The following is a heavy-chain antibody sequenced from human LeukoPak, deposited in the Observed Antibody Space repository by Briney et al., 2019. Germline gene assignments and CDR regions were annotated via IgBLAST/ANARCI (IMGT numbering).Heavy chain of an antibody. CDR3: ARSVPSLDYLFDS. V-gene: IGHV4-59*08. D-gene: IGHD4-11*01. CDR1: GGSISGYY. J-gene: IGHJ5*01. CDR2: IYNGGIT. Sequence: SETLSLTCTVSGGSISGYYWTWIRQLPGKGLEWIGYIYNGGITNYNPSLKSRVTVSVDTSKNQFSPRLTSVTAADTAVYYCARSVPSLDYLFDSWGHGTLVTVSS.